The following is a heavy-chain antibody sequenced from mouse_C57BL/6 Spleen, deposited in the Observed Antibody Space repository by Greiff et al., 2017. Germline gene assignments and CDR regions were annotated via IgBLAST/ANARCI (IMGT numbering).Heavy chain of an antibody. J-gene: IGHJ2*01. CDR1: GYTFTSYW. Sequence: QVQLQQPGAELVKPGASVKMSCKASGYTFTSYWINWVKQRPGQGLEWIGDIYPGSGSTNYNEKFKSKATLTVDTSSSSAYVQLSSLTSVDYAVYYCDRCGVTGIPYYFDYWGQGTTLTVSS. V-gene: IGHV1-55*01. CDR2: IYPGSGST. D-gene: IGHD2-12*01. CDR3: DRCGVTGIPYYFDY.